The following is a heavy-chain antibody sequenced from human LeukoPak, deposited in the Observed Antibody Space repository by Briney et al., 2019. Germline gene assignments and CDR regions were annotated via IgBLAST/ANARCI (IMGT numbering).Heavy chain of an antibody. CDR3: ARPHHYDSSGYERLHDAFDI. V-gene: IGHV3-48*01. CDR1: GFTFDSYN. CDR2: ISSSSDVI. Sequence: GGSLRLSCAASGFTFDSYNMNWVRQAPGEGLEWISHISSSSDVIHYADSVKGRFTISRDNAKNSLYLQMNSLRAEDTAVYYCARPHHYDSSGYERLHDAFDIWGQGTMVTVSS. J-gene: IGHJ3*02. D-gene: IGHD3-22*01.